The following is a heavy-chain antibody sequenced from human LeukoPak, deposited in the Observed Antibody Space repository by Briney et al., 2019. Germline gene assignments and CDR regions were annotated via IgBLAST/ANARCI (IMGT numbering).Heavy chain of an antibody. D-gene: IGHD3-10*01. Sequence: GGSLRLSCAASGFTFSSYAMHWVRQAPGKGLEYVSAISSNGGSTYYANSVKGRFTISRDNSKNTLYLQMGSLRAEDMAVYYCAREQYYYGSGSYYGQRWGQGTLVTISS. V-gene: IGHV3-64*01. J-gene: IGHJ4*02. CDR1: GFTFSSYA. CDR3: AREQYYYGSGSYYGQR. CDR2: ISSNGGST.